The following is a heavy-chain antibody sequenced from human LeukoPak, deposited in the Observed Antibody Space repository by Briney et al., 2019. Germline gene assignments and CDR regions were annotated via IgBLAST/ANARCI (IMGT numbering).Heavy chain of an antibody. V-gene: IGHV1-46*01. CDR1: GYTFTSYY. CDR3: ARAGWGYYDFWSGSYN. CDR2: INPSGGST. J-gene: IGHJ4*02. D-gene: IGHD3-3*01. Sequence: ASVKVFCKASGYTFTSYYMHWVRQAPGQGLEWMGIINPSGGSTSYAQKFQGRVTMTRDTSTSTVYMELSSLRSEDTAVYYCARAGWGYYDFWSGSYNWGQGTLVTVSS.